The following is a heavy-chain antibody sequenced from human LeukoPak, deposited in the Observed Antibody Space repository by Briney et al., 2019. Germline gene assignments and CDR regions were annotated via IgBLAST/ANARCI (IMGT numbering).Heavy chain of an antibody. Sequence: GSLRLSCAASGFTFSSYSMNWVRQAPGKGLEWVSSISSSSCYIYYADLVKGRFTISRDNAKNSLYLQMNSLRAEDTAVYYCARVGYYDSNVDYWGQGTLVTVSS. CDR3: ARVGYYDSNVDY. CDR2: ISSSSCYI. J-gene: IGHJ4*02. D-gene: IGHD3-22*01. V-gene: IGHV3-21*01. CDR1: GFTFSSYS.